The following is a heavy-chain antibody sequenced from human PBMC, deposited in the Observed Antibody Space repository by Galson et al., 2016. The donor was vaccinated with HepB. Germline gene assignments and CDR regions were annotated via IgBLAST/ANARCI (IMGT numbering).Heavy chain of an antibody. CDR2: THYSGAT. J-gene: IGHJ4*02. CDR1: GDFISDYF. CDR3: ARLGTCGRDCYSLDY. V-gene: IGHV4-59*01. D-gene: IGHD2-21*02. Sequence: SETLSLTCTVSGDFISDYFWSWVRQPPGKGLEYIGFTHYSGATNYSPSLRGRVTMSVAASENHLSLKLTSVTAADTAVYYCARLGTCGRDCYSLDYWGQGILVTVS.